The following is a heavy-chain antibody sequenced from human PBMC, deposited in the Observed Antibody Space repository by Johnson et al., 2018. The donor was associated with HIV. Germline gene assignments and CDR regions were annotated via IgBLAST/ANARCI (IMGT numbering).Heavy chain of an antibody. CDR1: GFTFSSYA. CDR2: IWYDGSIK. CDR3: ATGGTGGAFDI. Sequence: QVQLVESGGGVVQPGRSLRLSCAASGFTFSSYAIHWVRQAPGKGLEWVAVIWYDGSIKYYGDAVKGRFTISRDNSKNTLYLQLNSLRAEDTAVYYCATGGTGGAFDIWGQGTMVTVSS. D-gene: IGHD3-16*01. V-gene: IGHV3-30*04. J-gene: IGHJ3*02.